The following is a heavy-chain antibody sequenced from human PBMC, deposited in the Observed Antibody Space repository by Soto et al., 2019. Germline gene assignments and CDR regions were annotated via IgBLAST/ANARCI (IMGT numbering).Heavy chain of an antibody. V-gene: IGHV3-33*01. CDR3: AREGRITIFGVVTDIYYYYMDV. CDR2: IWYDGSNK. J-gene: IGHJ6*03. D-gene: IGHD3-3*01. Sequence: GGSLRLSCAASGFTFSSYGMHWVRQAPGKGLEWVAVIWYDGSNKYYADSVKGRFTISRDNSKNTLYLQMNSLRAEDTAVYYCAREGRITIFGVVTDIYYYYMDVWGKGTTVTVSS. CDR1: GFTFSSYG.